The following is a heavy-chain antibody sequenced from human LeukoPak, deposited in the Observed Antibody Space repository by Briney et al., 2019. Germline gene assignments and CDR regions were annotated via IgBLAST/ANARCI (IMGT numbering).Heavy chain of an antibody. D-gene: IGHD5-18*01. CDR3: TRGQKYISGYTVTELGSGYFDY. CDR2: IYSSGST. J-gene: IGHJ4*02. CDR1: GGSISSGSYY. V-gene: IGHV4-61*02. Sequence: PSQTLSLTCTVSGGSISSGSYYWSWIRQPAGKGLEWIGRIYSSGSTNYNPSLKSRVTISLDTSKNQFSLTMSSVTAADTAVYYCTRGQKYISGYTVTELGSGYFDYWGQGTLVTVSS.